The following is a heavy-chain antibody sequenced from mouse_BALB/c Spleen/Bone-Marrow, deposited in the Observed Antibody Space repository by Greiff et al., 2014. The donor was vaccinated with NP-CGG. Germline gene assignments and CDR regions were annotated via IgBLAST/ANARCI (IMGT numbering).Heavy chain of an antibody. J-gene: IGHJ2*01. CDR1: GYTFTSYD. Sequence: QVHVKQSGPELVKPGALVKVSCKASGYTFTSYDINWVKQRPGQGLEWIGWIYPGDGSTEYNEKFKGKATLTADKSSSTAYMQLSSLTSENSAGYFCARGRRTCYFDYWGQGTTLTVSS. V-gene: IGHV1S56*01. CDR3: ARGRRTCYFDY. CDR2: IYPGDGST.